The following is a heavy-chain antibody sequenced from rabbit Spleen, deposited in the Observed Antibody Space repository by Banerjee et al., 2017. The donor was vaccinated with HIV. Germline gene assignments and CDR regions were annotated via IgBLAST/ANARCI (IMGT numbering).Heavy chain of an antibody. V-gene: IGHV1S40*01. J-gene: IGHJ3*01. CDR3: VRGWSGGSYFAL. CDR1: EFSFSSSYD. CDR2: IYGGGSSGSS. D-gene: IGHD8-1*01. Sequence: QSLEESGGDLVKPGASLTLTCTASEFSFSSSYDMCWVHQAPGKGLEWIACIYGGGSSGSSYFASWAKGRFTISKTASTTVTLQMTSLTAADTATYFCVRGWSGGSYFALWGQGTLVTVS.